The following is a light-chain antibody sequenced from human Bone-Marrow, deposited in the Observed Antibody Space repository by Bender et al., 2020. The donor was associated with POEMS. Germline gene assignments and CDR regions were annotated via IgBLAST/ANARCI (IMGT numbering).Light chain of an antibody. CDR1: ISDIGSYNV. CDR2: EVS. Sequence: SALTQPASVSGFPGQSITISCTGTISDIGSYNVISWYQQHPDKAPKLIIYEVSKRPSGVSNRFSGSKAGNTASLTIYGLQAEDEADYYCSSYAGSNTLVVFGGGTKLTVL. CDR3: SSYAGSNTLVV. V-gene: IGLV2-23*02. J-gene: IGLJ2*01.